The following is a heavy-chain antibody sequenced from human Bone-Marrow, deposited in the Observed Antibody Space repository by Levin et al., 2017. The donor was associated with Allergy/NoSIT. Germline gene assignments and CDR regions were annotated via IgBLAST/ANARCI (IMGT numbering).Heavy chain of an antibody. CDR2: IYYRGST. CDR3: ARDDGGV. Sequence: SETLSLTCNVSGVSISSDLYYWGWFRQSTGKGLEWIGSIYYRGSTYYNPSLESRATISVDTSKNQFSIKLTSLTAADMGVYYCARDDGGVWGQGTTVTVSS. CDR1: GVSISSDLYY. V-gene: IGHV4-39*07. J-gene: IGHJ6*02.